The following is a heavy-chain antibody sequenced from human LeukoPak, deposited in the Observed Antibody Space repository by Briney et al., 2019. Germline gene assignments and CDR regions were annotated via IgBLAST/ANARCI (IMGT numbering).Heavy chain of an antibody. CDR1: GFTFSSYG. V-gene: IGHV3-30*02. CDR3: ARVGDPYYYYMDV. Sequence: PGGSLRLSCAASGFTFSSYGMHWVRQAPGKGLEWVAFIRYDGSNKYYVDSVKGRFTISRDNSKNTLYLQMNSLRAEDTAVYYCARVGDPYYYYMDVWGKGTTVTVSS. CDR2: IRYDGSNK. J-gene: IGHJ6*03.